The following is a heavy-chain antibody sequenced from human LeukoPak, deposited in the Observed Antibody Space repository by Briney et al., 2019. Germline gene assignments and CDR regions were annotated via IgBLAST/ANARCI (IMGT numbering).Heavy chain of an antibody. CDR2: IAHDGVAK. J-gene: IGHJ5*02. V-gene: IGHV3-30*19. CDR1: GFSLSTYG. Sequence: PGRSLRLSCVTAGFSLSTYGMYWVRQAPGKGLEWVAMIAHDGVAKYYTDSVKGRFTISRDNSRNTLYLQMNSLRPEDTAVYYCARDWGASDWYNWFDPWGQGTLVTVSS. CDR3: ARDWGASDWYNWFDP. D-gene: IGHD6-19*01.